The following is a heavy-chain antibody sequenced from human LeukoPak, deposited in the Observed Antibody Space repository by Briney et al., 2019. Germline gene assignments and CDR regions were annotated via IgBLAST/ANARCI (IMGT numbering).Heavy chain of an antibody. CDR1: GYTFTSYA. CDR3: ARDILRWGAAAVGSVYMDV. V-gene: IGHV1-3*03. CDR2: INAGNGNT. J-gene: IGHJ6*03. D-gene: IGHD6-13*01. Sequence: ASVKVSCKASGYTFTSYAMHWVRQAPGQGLEWMGWINAGNGNTKYSQEFQGRVTITADKSTSTAYMELSSLRSEDTAVYYCARDILRWGAAAVGSVYMDVWGKGTTVTVSS.